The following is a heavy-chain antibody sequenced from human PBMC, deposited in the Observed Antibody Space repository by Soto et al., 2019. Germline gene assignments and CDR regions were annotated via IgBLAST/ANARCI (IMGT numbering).Heavy chain of an antibody. CDR3: AIVPTGKYGVWNY. V-gene: IGHV3-74*01. D-gene: IGHD2-8*01. Sequence: EEQLVESGGGLVQPGGSLRLSCAASGFTFSSYWMHWVRQAPGKGLVWVSRINPGGSITAYADSVKGRFTISRDNAKNTLYLQMNRLRGDDTAVYYCAIVPTGKYGVWNYWGQGTLVTVSS. CDR2: INPGGSIT. CDR1: GFTFSSYW. J-gene: IGHJ4*02.